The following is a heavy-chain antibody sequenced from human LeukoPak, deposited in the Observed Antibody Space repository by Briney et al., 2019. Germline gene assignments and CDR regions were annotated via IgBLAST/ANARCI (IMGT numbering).Heavy chain of an antibody. D-gene: IGHD3-22*01. CDR2: INSDGSST. V-gene: IGHV3-74*01. J-gene: IGHJ3*02. Sequence: GGSLRLSCAASGFTFSSYWMHWVRQAPGKGLVWVSRINSDGSSTSYADSVKGRFTISRDNAKNSLYLQMNSLRAEDTALYYCAKDHYDSSGYHDAFDIWGQGTMVTVSS. CDR1: GFTFSSYW. CDR3: AKDHYDSSGYHDAFDI.